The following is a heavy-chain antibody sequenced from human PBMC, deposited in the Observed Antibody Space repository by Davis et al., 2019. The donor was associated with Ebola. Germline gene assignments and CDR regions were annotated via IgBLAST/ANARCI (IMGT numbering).Heavy chain of an antibody. J-gene: IGHJ6*02. Sequence: AASVKVSCKASGGTFSSYAISWVRQAPGQGLEWMGGIIPIFGTANYAQKFQGRVTITADESTSTVYMELSSLRSEDTAVYYCARAGKYCISTSCYLYYYYGMDVWGQGTTVTVSS. CDR3: ARAGKYCISTSCYLYYYYGMDV. CDR2: IIPIFGTA. D-gene: IGHD2-2*01. CDR1: GGTFSSYA. V-gene: IGHV1-69*13.